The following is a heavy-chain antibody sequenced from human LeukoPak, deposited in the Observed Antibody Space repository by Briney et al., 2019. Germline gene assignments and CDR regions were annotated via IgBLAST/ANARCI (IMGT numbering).Heavy chain of an antibody. Sequence: SEPLSLTCTVCGGSSSIYYWTWIRQAAGKGLEWFGRIHTSESTKYNPSLNSPVTMSLDKSNNQFALKLSSVTAADTAGYYCARGSPYSGCNYYFDYWGQGTQVTVSS. J-gene: IGHJ4*02. D-gene: IGHD1-26*01. CDR2: IHTSEST. V-gene: IGHV4-4*07. CDR3: ARGSPYSGCNYYFDY. CDR1: GGSSSIYY.